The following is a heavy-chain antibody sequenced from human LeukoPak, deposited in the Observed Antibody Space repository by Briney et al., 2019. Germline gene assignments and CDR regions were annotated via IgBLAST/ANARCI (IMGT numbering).Heavy chain of an antibody. J-gene: IGHJ4*02. Sequence: GGSLRLSCAGSGFTFSSYSMNWVRQAPGKGLEWVAVISYDGSNKYYADSVKGRFTISRDNSKNTLYLQMDSLRAEDTAVYYCAKDRIAAAGTWADYWGQGTLVTVSS. D-gene: IGHD6-13*01. CDR1: GFTFSSYS. V-gene: IGHV3-30*18. CDR3: AKDRIAAAGTWADY. CDR2: ISYDGSNK.